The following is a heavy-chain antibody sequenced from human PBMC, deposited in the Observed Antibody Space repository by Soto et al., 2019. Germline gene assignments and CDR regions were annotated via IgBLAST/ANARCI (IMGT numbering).Heavy chain of an antibody. CDR1: GFTFSNYA. J-gene: IGHJ4*02. CDR2: ISGSGGST. D-gene: IGHD6-13*01. CDR3: AKDQGSSWYEIDY. Sequence: GGSLRLSCAASGFTFSNYAVTWVRQAPGKGLEWVSTISGSGGSTYYADSVKGRFTISRDNSKNTLYLQMNSLRAQDTAVYYCAKDQGSSWYEIDYWGQGTLVTVSS. V-gene: IGHV3-23*01.